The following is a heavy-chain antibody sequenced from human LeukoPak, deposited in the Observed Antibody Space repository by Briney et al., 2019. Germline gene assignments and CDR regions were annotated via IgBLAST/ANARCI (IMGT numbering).Heavy chain of an antibody. V-gene: IGHV4-38-2*02. J-gene: IGHJ4*02. CDR1: GYSLSSGYY. Sequence: SEALSLTRTLSGYSLSSGYYWGWIRQPPGKGLEWIGSNYHNGSTYYNPSLQSRVTLSVDASKSQFSLKLSSVPAAATAVYYCARSNYYYDSSGYWGDYFAYWGQGTLVTVSS. D-gene: IGHD3-22*01. CDR3: ARSNYYYDSSGYWGDYFAY. CDR2: NYHNGST.